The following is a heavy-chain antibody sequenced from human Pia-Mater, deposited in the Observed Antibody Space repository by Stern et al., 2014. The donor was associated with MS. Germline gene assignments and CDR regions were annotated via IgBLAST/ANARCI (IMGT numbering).Heavy chain of an antibody. V-gene: IGHV7-4-1*02. CDR3: ANKGARGFGHPPMTY. CDR2: INAYTGTP. Sequence: QVQLVQSGSELKKPGASVKISCKASGYDFTSSAMSWVRQAPGQGLEWMGWINAYTGTPTYARDFTGRIVFSLDTSVTTAYLQISSLKADDTALYYCANKGARGFGHPPMTYWGQGTLVTVSS. D-gene: IGHD3-10*01. J-gene: IGHJ4*02. CDR1: GYDFTSSA.